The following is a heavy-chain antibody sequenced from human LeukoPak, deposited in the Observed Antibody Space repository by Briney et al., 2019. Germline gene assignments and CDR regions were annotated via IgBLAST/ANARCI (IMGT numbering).Heavy chain of an antibody. Sequence: GGSLRLSCAAYGFTFSSYAMHWVRQAPGKGLEYVSAISSNGGSTYYANSVKGRFTISRDNSKNTLYLQMGSLRAEDMAVYYCARATGGHYDYWGQGTLVTVSS. CDR3: ARATGGHYDY. J-gene: IGHJ4*02. CDR2: ISSNGGST. CDR1: GFTFSSYA. V-gene: IGHV3-64*01. D-gene: IGHD1-1*01.